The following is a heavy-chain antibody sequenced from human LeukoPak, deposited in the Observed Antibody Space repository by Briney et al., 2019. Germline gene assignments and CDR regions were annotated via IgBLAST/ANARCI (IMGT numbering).Heavy chain of an antibody. CDR2: IRASGGSK. CDR3: AKAHLIAAPGAFDI. CDR1: GLTFSSYA. J-gene: IGHJ3*02. Sequence: PGGPLRLSCAASGLTFSSYAMSWVRQARGKGLEGVSAIRASGGSKKNEECVKGWFTISRDNSNSILYLQMNSLRAEDTAVYYCAKAHLIAAPGAFDIWGQGTMVTVSS. V-gene: IGHV3-23*01. D-gene: IGHD6-13*01.